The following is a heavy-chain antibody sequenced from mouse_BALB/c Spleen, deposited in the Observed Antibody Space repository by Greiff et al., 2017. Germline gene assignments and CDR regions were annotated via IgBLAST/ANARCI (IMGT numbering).Heavy chain of an antibody. CDR3: ARVLRYSAWFAY. D-gene: IGHD1-1*01. Sequence: EVQRVESGGGLVQPGGSRKLSCAASGFTFSSFGMHWVRQAPEKGLEWVAYISSGSSTIYYADTVKGRFTISRDNPKNTLFLQMTSLRSEDTAMYYCARVLRYSAWFAYWGQGTLVTVSA. CDR1: GFTFSSFG. V-gene: IGHV5-17*02. CDR2: ISSGSSTI. J-gene: IGHJ3*01.